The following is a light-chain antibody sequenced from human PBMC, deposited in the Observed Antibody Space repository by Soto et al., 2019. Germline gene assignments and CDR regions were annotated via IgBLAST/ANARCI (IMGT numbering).Light chain of an antibody. Sequence: QSALTQPASVSVSPGQSITISCAGTSSDVGGYKYVSWYQQHPGKAPKLMIYEVSNRPSGVSNRFSGSKSGNTASLTISGLQAEDEADYYCNSYTSTHTVVFGTGTKLTVL. J-gene: IGLJ1*01. CDR3: NSYTSTHTVV. CDR2: EVS. V-gene: IGLV2-14*01. CDR1: SSDVGGYKY.